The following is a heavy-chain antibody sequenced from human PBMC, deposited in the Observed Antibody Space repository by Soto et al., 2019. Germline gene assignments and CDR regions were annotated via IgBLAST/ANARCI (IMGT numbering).Heavy chain of an antibody. CDR3: VRGPDSGSSGYPY. Sequence: GGSLRLSCAASGFTFSSYWMHWVRQTPGKGLVWVSRIKTDGSYTDYADSVKGRFTISRDNAKNTLYLQMNSLRAEDTAVYFCVRGPDSGSSGYPYWGQGILVTVSS. D-gene: IGHD3-22*01. V-gene: IGHV3-74*01. CDR1: GFTFSSYW. CDR2: IKTDGSYT. J-gene: IGHJ4*02.